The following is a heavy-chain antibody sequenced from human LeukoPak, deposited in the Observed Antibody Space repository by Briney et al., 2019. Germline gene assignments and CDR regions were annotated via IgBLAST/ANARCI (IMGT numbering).Heavy chain of an antibody. CDR2: IRTKDFGGTT. D-gene: IGHD3-10*01. CDR1: GFTFSDYY. CDR3: SRDGLDYYGSGSYRGFDY. Sequence: GGSLRLSCAASGFTFSDYYMSWIRQAPGKGLEYIGFIRTKDFGGTTEYAASVKGRFTISRDDSKSIAYLQIHSLKSEDTAVYYCSRDGLDYYGSGSYRGFDYWGQGTLVTVSS. J-gene: IGHJ4*02. V-gene: IGHV3-22*01.